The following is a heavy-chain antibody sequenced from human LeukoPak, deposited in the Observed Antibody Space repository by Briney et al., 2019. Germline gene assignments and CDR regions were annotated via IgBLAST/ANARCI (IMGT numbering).Heavy chain of an antibody. Sequence: GGSLRLSCAASGFTFSNYDMHWVRQATGTGLEWVSVIGTAGNTYYADSVKGRFTISKDDAKNSLYLQMDSLRAEDTAVYYCARMVIGAAGTVDFDGWGQGTLVTVSS. J-gene: IGHJ4*02. CDR3: ARMVIGAAGTVDFDG. CDR2: IGTAGNT. V-gene: IGHV3-13*04. D-gene: IGHD6-13*01. CDR1: GFTFSNYD.